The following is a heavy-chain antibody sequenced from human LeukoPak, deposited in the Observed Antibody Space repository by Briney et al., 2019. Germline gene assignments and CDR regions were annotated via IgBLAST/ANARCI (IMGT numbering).Heavy chain of an antibody. CDR3: ALGAVAGLRHFDY. Sequence: SLRLSCAASGFTFDDYAMHWVRQAPGKGLEWVSGISWNSGSIGYADSVKGRFTISRDNAKNSLYLQMNSLRAEDTALYYCALGAVAGLRHFDYWGQGTLVTVSS. CDR2: ISWNSGSI. J-gene: IGHJ4*02. V-gene: IGHV3-9*01. D-gene: IGHD6-19*01. CDR1: GFTFDDYA.